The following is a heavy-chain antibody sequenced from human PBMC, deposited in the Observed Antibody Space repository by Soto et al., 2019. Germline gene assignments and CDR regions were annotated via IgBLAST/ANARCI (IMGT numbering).Heavy chain of an antibody. D-gene: IGHD1-1*01. Sequence: SVKVSCKASGGTFSSYAISWVRQAPGQGLEWMGGIIPIFGTANYAQKFQGRVTITADESTSTAYMELSSLRSEDTAVYYCARSPVPNGGVDYWGQGTLFTCSS. CDR2: IIPIFGTA. CDR3: ARSPVPNGGVDY. CDR1: GGTFSSYA. V-gene: IGHV1-69*13. J-gene: IGHJ4*02.